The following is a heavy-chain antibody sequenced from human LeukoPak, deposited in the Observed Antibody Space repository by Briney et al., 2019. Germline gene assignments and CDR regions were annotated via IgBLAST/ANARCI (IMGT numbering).Heavy chain of an antibody. D-gene: IGHD2-8*01. J-gene: IGHJ4*02. CDR2: IIPIFGTA. CDR1: GGTFSSYA. CDR3: AGFGVRPY. V-gene: IGHV1-69*05. Sequence: SVKVSCKASGGTFSSYAISWARQAAGQGLEWMGGIIPIFGTANYAQKFQGRVTITTDESTSTAYMELSSLRSEDTAVYYCAGFGVRPYWGQGTLVTVSS.